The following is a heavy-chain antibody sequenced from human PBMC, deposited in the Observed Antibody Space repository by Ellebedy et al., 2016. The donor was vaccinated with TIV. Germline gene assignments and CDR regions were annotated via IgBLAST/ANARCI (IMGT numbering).Heavy chain of an antibody. D-gene: IGHD3-10*01. CDR1: GGSFSGYY. V-gene: IGHV4-34*01. Sequence: SETLSLTCAVYGGSFSGYYWSWIRQPPGKGLEWIGEITQSGRTNYNPSLKGRVTISIDTSKNQVSLRLRSVSAADTAIYNCARHADNAWFALDYWGQGTLVSVSS. CDR2: ITQSGRT. CDR3: ARHADNAWFALDY. J-gene: IGHJ4*02.